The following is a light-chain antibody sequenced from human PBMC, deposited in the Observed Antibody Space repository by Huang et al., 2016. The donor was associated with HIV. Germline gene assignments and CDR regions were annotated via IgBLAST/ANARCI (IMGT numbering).Light chain of an antibody. CDR2: AAA. Sequence: DIQMTQSPSSLSTSVGARVTITCRASQEINNRLAWYRQKPGKAPESLIYAAANLQSGVPSRFSGSRSGTYFTLTISSLQPEDFATYFCQQFDTFPYTFGRGTRLDI. V-gene: IGKV1-16*01. J-gene: IGKJ2*01. CDR1: QEINNR. CDR3: QQFDTFPYT.